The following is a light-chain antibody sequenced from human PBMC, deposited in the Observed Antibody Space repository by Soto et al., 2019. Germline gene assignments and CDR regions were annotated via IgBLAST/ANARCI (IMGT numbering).Light chain of an antibody. CDR3: QQYNEWPPFT. J-gene: IGKJ5*01. V-gene: IGKV3-15*01. CDR1: QSVSSN. Sequence: ELVMTPSPAALAVPXWGGATRSXXXSQSVSSNLAWYQQKPGQAPRLVIYAASTRATGIPDRFSGSVSGTEFTLTISSLQSEDFAVYYCQQYNEWPPFTFGQGTRLEIK. CDR2: AAS.